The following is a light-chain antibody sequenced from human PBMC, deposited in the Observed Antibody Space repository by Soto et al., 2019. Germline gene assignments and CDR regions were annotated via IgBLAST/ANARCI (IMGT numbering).Light chain of an antibody. V-gene: IGLV2-18*02. CDR1: GSAIGPYTR. CDR2: DVS. CDR3: SSYTGSSSYV. J-gene: IGLJ1*01. Sequence: CSPTQPPPRFRSPGTTVGVSLHGNGSAIGPYTRVSWYHQPPRTPPKLMIDDVSDRPSGVPDRFSGSKSGNTASLTISGLQAEDEADYYCSSYTGSSSYVFGTGTKVPVL.